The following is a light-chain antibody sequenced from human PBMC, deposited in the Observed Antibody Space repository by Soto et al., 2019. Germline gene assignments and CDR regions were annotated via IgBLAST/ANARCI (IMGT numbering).Light chain of an antibody. CDR2: ANS. CDR3: QSYDSIYVV. J-gene: IGLJ2*01. V-gene: IGLV1-40*01. Sequence: QSVLTQPPSVSGAPGQRGTISCTGSSSNIGAGYDVHWYQHLPGTAPKLLIYANSNRPSGVPDRFSGSKSGTSASLAITGLRAEDEADYYCQSYDSIYVVFGGGTKLTVL. CDR1: SSNIGAGYD.